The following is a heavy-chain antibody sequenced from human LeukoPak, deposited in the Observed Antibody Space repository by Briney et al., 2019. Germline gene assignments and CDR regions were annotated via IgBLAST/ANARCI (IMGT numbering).Heavy chain of an antibody. D-gene: IGHD1-1*01. CDR2: ISGSGVST. CDR3: AKARQGNWNVDY. V-gene: IGHV3-23*01. Sequence: GGSLRLSCAASEFTFSSYAMSWVRQAPGRGLEWVSAISGSGVSTYYADSVKGRFTISRDNSKNTLYLQMNSLRAEDTAVYFCAKARQGNWNVDYWGQGTLVTVSS. J-gene: IGHJ4*02. CDR1: EFTFSSYA.